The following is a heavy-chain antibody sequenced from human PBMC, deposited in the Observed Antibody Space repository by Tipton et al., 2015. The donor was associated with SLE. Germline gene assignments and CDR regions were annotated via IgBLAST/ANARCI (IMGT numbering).Heavy chain of an antibody. Sequence: SLRLSCAASGFSLSNHEVDWVRQAPGKGLEWISYISSYGRAIYYADSVKGRFTLSRDNAQNSVYLLMNSLRAEDTAVYFCARDLGGLQSYYYMDVWGKGITVTVSS. CDR2: ISSYGRAI. V-gene: IGHV3-48*03. CDR3: ARDLGGLQSYYYMDV. D-gene: IGHD3-16*01. CDR1: GFSLSNHE. J-gene: IGHJ6*03.